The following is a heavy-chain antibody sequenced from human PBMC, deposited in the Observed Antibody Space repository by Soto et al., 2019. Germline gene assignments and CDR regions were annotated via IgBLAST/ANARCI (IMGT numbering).Heavy chain of an antibody. CDR3: ASFDSYYYDSSGYYYFDY. D-gene: IGHD3-22*01. J-gene: IGHJ4*02. CDR2: IIPIFGTA. Sequence: QVQLVQSGAEVKKPGSSVKVSCKASGGTFSSYAISWVRQAPGQGLEWMGGIIPIFGTANYAQKFQGRVTITADESMSTAYMELSSLRSEDTAVYYCASFDSYYYDSSGYYYFDYWGQGTLVTVSS. CDR1: GGTFSSYA. V-gene: IGHV1-69*01.